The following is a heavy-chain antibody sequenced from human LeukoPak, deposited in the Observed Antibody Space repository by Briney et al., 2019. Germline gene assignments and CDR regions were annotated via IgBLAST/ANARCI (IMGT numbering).Heavy chain of an antibody. V-gene: IGHV3-48*01. CDR3: AREGPRGHTYDLTFGY. Sequence: GGSLRLSCGASGFTFSSYTMNWVRQAPGEGLEWVSYISSSSSTIYYADSVKGRFTISRDNAKNSLYLRMNSLRAEDTAVYYCAREGPRGHTYDLTFGYWGQGTLVTVSS. CDR1: GFTFSSYT. D-gene: IGHD5-18*01. J-gene: IGHJ4*02. CDR2: ISSSSSTI.